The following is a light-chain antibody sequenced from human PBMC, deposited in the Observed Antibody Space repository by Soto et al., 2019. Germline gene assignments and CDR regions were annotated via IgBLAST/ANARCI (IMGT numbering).Light chain of an antibody. CDR2: DAS. Sequence: EILMTQSPATLSVSPGERATLSCRASQSVNNYLAGYQQRPGQAPRLLIYDASNRATGIPARFSGRGSGTGFTLTISSLEPEDFAVYYCQHRNNRPFSFGPGTKVDIK. V-gene: IGKV3-11*01. CDR1: QSVNNY. J-gene: IGKJ3*01. CDR3: QHRNNRPFS.